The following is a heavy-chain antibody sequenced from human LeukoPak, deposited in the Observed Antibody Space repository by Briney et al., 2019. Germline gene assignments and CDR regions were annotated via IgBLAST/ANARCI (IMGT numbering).Heavy chain of an antibody. Sequence: GASVKVSCKASGYTFTSYYMHWVRQAPGQGLEWTGIINPNGGSTSYAQKFQGRVTMTRDTSTSTVYMELSSLRSEDTAVYYCARYSSSAGDYWGQGTLVTVSS. CDR2: INPNGGST. V-gene: IGHV1-46*01. CDR3: ARYSSSAGDY. D-gene: IGHD6-13*01. CDR1: GYTFTSYY. J-gene: IGHJ4*02.